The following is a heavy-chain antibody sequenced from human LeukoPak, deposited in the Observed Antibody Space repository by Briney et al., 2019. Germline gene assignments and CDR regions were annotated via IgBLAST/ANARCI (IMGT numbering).Heavy chain of an antibody. CDR3: ARLEITTVTTSDY. D-gene: IGHD4-17*01. V-gene: IGHV1-69*13. Sequence: SVKISCRASGGTFSSYAIIWVRQAPGQVRESMGGIIPIFGTANYAEKFQGRVTITADESTSTAYMELRSLRSEDTAVYYCARLEITTVTTSDYWGQGTLVTVSS. CDR1: GGTFSSYA. J-gene: IGHJ4*02. CDR2: IIPIFGTA.